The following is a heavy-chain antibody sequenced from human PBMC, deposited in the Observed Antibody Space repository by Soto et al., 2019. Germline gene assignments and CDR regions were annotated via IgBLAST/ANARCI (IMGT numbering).Heavy chain of an antibody. J-gene: IGHJ5*02. Sequence: EVQLVESGGGLVQPGGSLRLSCAASGFTFSSYSMNWVRQAPGKGLEWVSYISSTGSTIYYADSVKGRFTISRDNAKNSLYLQMNSLRDEDTAVYYCARDKGVAYFHSGSYNWFDPWGQGTLVIVSS. CDR2: ISSTGSTI. V-gene: IGHV3-48*02. D-gene: IGHD3-10*01. CDR1: GFTFSSYS. CDR3: ARDKGVAYFHSGSYNWFDP.